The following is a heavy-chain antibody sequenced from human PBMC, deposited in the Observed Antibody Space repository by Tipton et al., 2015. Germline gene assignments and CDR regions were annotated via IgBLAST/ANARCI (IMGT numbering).Heavy chain of an antibody. CDR1: GFTFSSNA. CDR3: ARASPGILAGPDY. J-gene: IGHJ4*02. D-gene: IGHD3-9*01. CDR2: IWFDGSDK. V-gene: IGHV3-33*08. Sequence: SLRLSCAASGFTFSSNAMHWVRQAPGKGLEWVALIWFDGSDKYYADSVKGRFTISRDNSKNTVSLQMNSLRAEDTAVYYCARASPGILAGPDYWGRGTLVTVSS.